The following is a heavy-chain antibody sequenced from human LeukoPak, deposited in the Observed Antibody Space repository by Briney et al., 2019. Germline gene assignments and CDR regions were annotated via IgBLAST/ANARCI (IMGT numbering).Heavy chain of an antibody. CDR3: ARESYSGSYSPFDY. J-gene: IGHJ4*02. V-gene: IGHV3-30-3*01. D-gene: IGHD1-26*01. CDR1: GFTFSSYA. CDR2: ISYDGSNK. Sequence: GGSLRLSCAASGFTFSSYAMHWVRQAPGKGLEWVAVISYDGSNKYYADSVKGRFTISRDNSKNTLYLQMNSLRAEDTAVYYCARESYSGSYSPFDYWGQGTLVTVS.